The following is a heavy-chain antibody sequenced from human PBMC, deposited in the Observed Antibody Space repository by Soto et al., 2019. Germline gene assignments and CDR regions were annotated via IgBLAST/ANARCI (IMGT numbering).Heavy chain of an antibody. J-gene: IGHJ4*02. CDR3: AKRKLLWFGELLPEFDY. CDR2: ISGSGGST. D-gene: IGHD3-10*01. V-gene: IGHV3-23*01. Sequence: EVQLLESGGGLVQPGGSLRLSCAASGFTFSSYAMSWVRQAPGKGLEWVSAISGSGGSTYYADSVKGRFTISRDNSKNTLYLQMNSLRAEDTAVYYCAKRKLLWFGELLPEFDYWGQGTLVTVSS. CDR1: GFTFSSYA.